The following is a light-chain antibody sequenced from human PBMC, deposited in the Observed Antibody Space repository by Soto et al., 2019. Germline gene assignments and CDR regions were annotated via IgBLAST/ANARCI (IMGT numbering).Light chain of an antibody. Sequence: EIVVTQSPGTLSLSPGERATLSCRASQSASSSYLAWFQQKPGQAPRLLIYGASNRATGIPDRFSGSGSGTDGTLPISRLQPEDFAVYYCQQYGGSPPYNFGQGTKLEMK. CDR3: QQYGGSPPYN. V-gene: IGKV3-20*01. J-gene: IGKJ2*01. CDR2: GAS. CDR1: QSASSSY.